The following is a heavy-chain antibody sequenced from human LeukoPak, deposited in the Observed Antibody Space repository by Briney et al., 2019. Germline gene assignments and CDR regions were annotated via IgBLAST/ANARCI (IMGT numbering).Heavy chain of an antibody. CDR3: AREVREAVAGTIYYYYGMDV. J-gene: IGHJ6*02. D-gene: IGHD6-19*01. Sequence: RASAKVSCKASGGTFSSYAISWVRQAPGQGLEWMGGIIPIFGTANYAQKFQGRVTITADESTSTAYMELSSLRSEDTAVYYCAREVREAVAGTIYYYYGMDVWGQGTTVTVSS. CDR1: GGTFSSYA. V-gene: IGHV1-69*13. CDR2: IIPIFGTA.